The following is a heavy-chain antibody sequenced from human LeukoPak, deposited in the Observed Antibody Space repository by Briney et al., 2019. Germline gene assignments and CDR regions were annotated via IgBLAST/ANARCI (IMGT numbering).Heavy chain of an antibody. D-gene: IGHD3-3*01. CDR1: GFFVSSYW. Sequence: PGASLRLACAVSGFFVSSYWITWVRQAAGGGLEWVANIKEDGRDNYYVDCVKGRFTISRDNAKNSLYLQMKSLRAEDTAFYCCGRHLRFVGPDYWGRGTLVTASS. V-gene: IGHV3-7*01. CDR3: GRHLRFVGPDY. J-gene: IGHJ4*02. CDR2: IKEDGRDN.